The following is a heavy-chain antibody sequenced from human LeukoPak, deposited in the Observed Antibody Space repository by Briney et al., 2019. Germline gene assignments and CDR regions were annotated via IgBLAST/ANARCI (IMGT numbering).Heavy chain of an antibody. Sequence: NAGGSLRLSCAASGLTFSNAWMNWVRQAPGKGLEWVAHIKSETNGGTADYAAAVEGRFTISRDDSKNTLYLQMNSLKIEDTAVYFCTTNPGTWGDFWGQGSLVTVSS. CDR1: GLTFSNAW. V-gene: IGHV3-15*07. CDR2: IKSETNGGTA. CDR3: TTNPGTWGDF. J-gene: IGHJ4*02. D-gene: IGHD7-27*01.